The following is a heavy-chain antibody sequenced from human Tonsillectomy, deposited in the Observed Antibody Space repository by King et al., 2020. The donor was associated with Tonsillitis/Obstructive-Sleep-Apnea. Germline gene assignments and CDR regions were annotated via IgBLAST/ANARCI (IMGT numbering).Heavy chain of an antibody. CDR1: GGSFSGYY. J-gene: IGHJ6*03. D-gene: IGHD7-27*01. Sequence: VQLQQWGAGLLKPSETLCLTCAVYGGSFSGYYWSWIRQPPGKGLEWIGEINHSGSTNYNPSLKSRVTISVDTSKNQFSLRLRSVTAADTAVYYCARGLSGGTFHPYYYYMDVWGKGTTVAVS. CDR2: INHSGST. V-gene: IGHV4-34*01. CDR3: ARGLSGGTFHPYYYYMDV.